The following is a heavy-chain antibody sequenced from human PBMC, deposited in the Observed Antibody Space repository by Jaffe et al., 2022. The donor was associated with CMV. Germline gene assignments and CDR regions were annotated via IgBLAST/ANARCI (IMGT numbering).Heavy chain of an antibody. Sequence: QVQLVESGGGVVQPGRSLRLSCAASGFTFSSYGMHWVRQAPGKGLEWVAVISYDGSNKYYADSVKGRFTISRDNSKNTLYLQMNSLRAEDTAVYYCAKDFIQLSDWYFDLWGRGTLVTVSS. J-gene: IGHJ2*01. D-gene: IGHD5-18*01. CDR2: ISYDGSNK. CDR1: GFTFSSYG. CDR3: AKDFIQLSDWYFDL. V-gene: IGHV3-30*18.